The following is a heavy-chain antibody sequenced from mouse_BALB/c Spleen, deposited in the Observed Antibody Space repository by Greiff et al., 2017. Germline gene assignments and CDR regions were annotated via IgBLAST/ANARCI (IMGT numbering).Heavy chain of an antibody. CDR2: IWSGGST. D-gene: IGHD2-4*01. J-gene: IGHJ3*01. CDR1: GFSLTSYG. CDR3: ARKGDYDVWLAY. V-gene: IGHV2-2*02. Sequence: QVQLQQSGPGLVQPSQSLSITCTVSGFSLTSYGVHWVRQSPGKGLEWLGVIWSGGSTDYNAAFISRLSISKDNSKSQVFFKMNSLQANDTAIYYCARKGDYDVWLAYWGQGTLVTVS.